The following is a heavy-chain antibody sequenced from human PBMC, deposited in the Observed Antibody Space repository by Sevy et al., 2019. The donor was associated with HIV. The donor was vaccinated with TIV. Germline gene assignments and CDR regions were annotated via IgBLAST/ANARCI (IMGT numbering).Heavy chain of an antibody. J-gene: IGHJ4*02. CDR1: GFTFGNYA. CDR3: AKEQGYYYDRTGEYYFDY. V-gene: IGHV3-23*01. D-gene: IGHD3-22*01. CDR2: ITSSGDTT. Sequence: GGSLRRSCAVSGFTFGNYAMSWVRQAPGKGLEWVSSITSSGDTTYYTDSVKGRFTISRDNSKNTLYLQMNSLRAEDTAVYFCAKEQGYYYDRTGEYYFDYWGQGTLVTVSS.